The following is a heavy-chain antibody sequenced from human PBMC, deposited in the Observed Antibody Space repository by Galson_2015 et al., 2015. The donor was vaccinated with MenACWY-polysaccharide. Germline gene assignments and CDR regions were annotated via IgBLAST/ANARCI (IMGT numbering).Heavy chain of an antibody. CDR3: ARVVGYYGDYEMDY. Sequence: SLRLSCAASGFTFSSYSMNWVRQAPGKGLEWVSSISSSSSYIYYADSVKGRFTISRDNAKNSLYLQMDSLRAEDTAVYYCARVVGYYGDYEMDYWGQGTLVTVSS. V-gene: IGHV3-21*01. D-gene: IGHD4-17*01. J-gene: IGHJ4*02. CDR1: GFTFSSYS. CDR2: ISSSSSYI.